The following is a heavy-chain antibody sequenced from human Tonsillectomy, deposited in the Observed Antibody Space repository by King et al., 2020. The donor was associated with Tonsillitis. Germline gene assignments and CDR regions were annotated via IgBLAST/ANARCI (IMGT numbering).Heavy chain of an antibody. CDR2: ISWNSGSI. Sequence: VQLVESGGGLVQPGRSLRLSCAASGFTFDDYAMHWVRQAPGKGLEWVSGISWNSGSIGYADSVKGRFTISRDNAKNSLYLQMNSLRAEDTALYYCAKERIGYCSNWGQGTLVTVSS. CDR1: GFTFDDYA. D-gene: IGHD2-15*01. J-gene: IGHJ4*02. CDR3: AKERIGYCSN. V-gene: IGHV3-9*01.